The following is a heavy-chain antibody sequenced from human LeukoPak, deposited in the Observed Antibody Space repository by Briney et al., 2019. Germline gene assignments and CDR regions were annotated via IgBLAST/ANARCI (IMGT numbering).Heavy chain of an antibody. Sequence: GGSLRLSCAASGFTFRNHWMHWVRQAPGKGLVWVSRMNTDGSNIAYADSVKGRFTISRDNSKNTLYLQMNGLRAEDTAVYYCARDSYTSGDYWVQGTLVTVSS. V-gene: IGHV3-74*01. CDR2: MNTDGSNI. CDR1: GFTFRNHW. D-gene: IGHD3-22*01. J-gene: IGHJ4*02. CDR3: ARDSYTSGDY.